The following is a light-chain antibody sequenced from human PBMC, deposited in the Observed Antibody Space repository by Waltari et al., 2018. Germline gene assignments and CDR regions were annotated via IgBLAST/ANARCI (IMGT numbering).Light chain of an antibody. V-gene: IGKV1-5*01. CDR2: DAS. Sequence: DIQMTQSPSTLSASVGDTVTITCRASQSVSSWLAWYQQKAGKAPTVLIYDASDLESGVPSRFSGSGSDTEFTLTISNLQPDDFATYYCQQFNTFPLTFGGGTKVEIK. J-gene: IGKJ4*01. CDR3: QQFNTFPLT. CDR1: QSVSSW.